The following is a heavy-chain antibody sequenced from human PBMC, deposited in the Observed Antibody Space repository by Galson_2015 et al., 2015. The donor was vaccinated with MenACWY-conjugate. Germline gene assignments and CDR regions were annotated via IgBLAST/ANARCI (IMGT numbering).Heavy chain of an antibody. CDR3: ARSYVPGSDRKNYYMDV. D-gene: IGHD3-16*01. CDR2: VNSDGSGT. Sequence: LSCAASGFPFRSSWMHWVRQAPGTGLVWVSRVNSDGSGTGYADSVKGRFTISRDNTKNMLFLQMNSLKVEDTAVYYCARSYVPGSDRKNYYMDVWGRGTTVTVSS. J-gene: IGHJ6*03. CDR1: GFPFRSSW. V-gene: IGHV3-74*01.